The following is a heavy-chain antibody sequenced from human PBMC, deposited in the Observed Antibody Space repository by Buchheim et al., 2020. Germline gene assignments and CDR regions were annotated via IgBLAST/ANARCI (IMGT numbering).Heavy chain of an antibody. J-gene: IGHJ6*02. CDR2: ISYDGSNK. CDR3: ARDLCGSCYEQQGMDV. V-gene: IGHV3-30-3*01. D-gene: IGHD2-15*01. CDR1: GFTFSSYA. Sequence: QVQLVESGGGVVQPGRSLRLSCAASGFTFSSYAMHWVRQAPGKGLEWVAVISYDGSNKYYADSVKGRFTISRDNSKNTLYLQMISLRAEDTAVYYCARDLCGSCYEQQGMDVWGQGTT.